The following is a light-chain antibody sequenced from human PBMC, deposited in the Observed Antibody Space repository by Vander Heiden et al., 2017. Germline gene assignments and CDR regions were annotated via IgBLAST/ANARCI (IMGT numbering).Light chain of an antibody. V-gene: IGLV5-45*02. J-gene: IGLJ3*02. CDR2: YKSDSDK. CDR3: LIWHSSAWV. CDR1: SGINVGTYK. Sequence: QAVLTQPSSLSASPGSSASLTCTLRSGINVGTYKINWYQQKPGSPPHFLLRYKSDSDKQQGSGVPSRFSGSKDVSATAAILLISGVQAEDDAYYYCLIWHSSAWVFGGGTKLTVL.